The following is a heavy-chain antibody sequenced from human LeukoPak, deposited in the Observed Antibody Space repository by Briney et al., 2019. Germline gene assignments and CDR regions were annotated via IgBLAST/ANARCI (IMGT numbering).Heavy chain of an antibody. CDR3: ARLSLATIGMTDY. CDR2: INWNGGST. V-gene: IGHV3-20*04. J-gene: IGHJ4*02. Sequence: PGGCLRLAWAASGFTVDDYGMSWGRQAPGKGLEWGSGINWNGGSTGYADAVKGRFTISRDNAKNSLYLQMNSLRAEDTAVYYCARLSLATIGMTDYWGQRTLVTASS. CDR1: GFTVDDYG. D-gene: IGHD5-12*01.